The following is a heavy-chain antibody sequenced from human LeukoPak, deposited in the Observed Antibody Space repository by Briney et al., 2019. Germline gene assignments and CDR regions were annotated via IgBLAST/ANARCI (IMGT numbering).Heavy chain of an antibody. J-gene: IGHJ4*02. Sequence: GGSLRLSCAASGFTFSSYAMSWVRQAPGKGLEWVSAISGSGGSTYYADSVKGRFTISRDNSKNALYLQMNSLRAGDTAVYYCALGGDSPGPNHFDYWGQGTLVTVSS. V-gene: IGHV3-23*01. CDR2: ISGSGGST. D-gene: IGHD1-14*01. CDR1: GFTFSSYA. CDR3: ALGGDSPGPNHFDY.